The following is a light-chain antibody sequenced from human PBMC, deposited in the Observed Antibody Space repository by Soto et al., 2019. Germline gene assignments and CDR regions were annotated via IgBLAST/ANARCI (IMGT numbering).Light chain of an antibody. Sequence: DIVMTQSPDSLAVSLGERATINCKSSQSVLYSSNNKNFLAWYQQKPGQPPKLLIYWASTRESGVPDRFSGSGFGTDFTLTISSLQAEDVAVYYCQQYYSTPQTFGQGTKVEI. CDR1: QSVLYSSNNKNF. V-gene: IGKV4-1*01. CDR3: QQYYSTPQT. CDR2: WAS. J-gene: IGKJ1*01.